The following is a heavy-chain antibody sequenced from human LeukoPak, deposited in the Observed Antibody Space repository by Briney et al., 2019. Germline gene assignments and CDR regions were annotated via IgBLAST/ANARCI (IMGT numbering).Heavy chain of an antibody. J-gene: IGHJ4*02. CDR3: ARHDVYSSTWE. D-gene: IGHD6-13*01. CDR2: FYYSGST. CDR1: GGSISNRNFY. V-gene: IGHV4-39*01. Sequence: SETLSLTCTVSGGSISNRNFYWGWIRQPPGKGLEWIGSFYYSGSTYYSPSFKSRVTISEDASKNQFSLKVNSVTGTDTAVYYCARHDVYSSTWEWGRGALVTVSS.